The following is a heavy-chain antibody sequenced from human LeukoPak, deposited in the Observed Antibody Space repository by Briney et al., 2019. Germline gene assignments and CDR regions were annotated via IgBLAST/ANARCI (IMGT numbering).Heavy chain of an antibody. CDR1: GFTFGVYA. V-gene: IGHV3-49*04. CDR2: IRSKAYGGTT. J-gene: IGHJ3*02. Sequence: GGSLRLSCTASGFTFGVYAMSWVCQAPGEGLEWVGFIRSKAYGGTTEYAASVKGRFTMSRDDSKRIAYLQMNSLKTEDTAVSYSPRAMGFMITFGGVIVMSDAFDIWGQGTMVTVSS. D-gene: IGHD3-16*02. CDR3: PRAMGFMITFGGVIVMSDAFDI.